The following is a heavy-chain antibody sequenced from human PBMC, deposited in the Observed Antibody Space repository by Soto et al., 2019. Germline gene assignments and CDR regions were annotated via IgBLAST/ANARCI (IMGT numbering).Heavy chain of an antibody. V-gene: IGHV3-64D*08. CDR2: ISSNGGST. CDR3: VKDSRGYSYGYPVPDFAY. J-gene: IGHJ4*02. D-gene: IGHD5-18*01. Sequence: GGSLRLSCSASGFTFSSFAMHWVRQAPGKGLEYVSAISSNGGSTYYADSVKGRFTISRDNSKNTLYLQMSSLRAEDTAVYYCVKDSRGYSYGYPVPDFAYWGQGTLVTVPQ. CDR1: GFTFSSFA.